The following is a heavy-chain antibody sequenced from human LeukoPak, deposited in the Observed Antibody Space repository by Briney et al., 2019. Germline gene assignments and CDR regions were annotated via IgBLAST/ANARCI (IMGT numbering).Heavy chain of an antibody. Sequence: GRSLRLSCAASGFTFSSYAMHWVRQAPGKGLEWVAVISYDGSNKYYADSVKGRFTISRDNSKNTLYLQMNSLRAEDTAVYYCARDGLVRGVIIPTLDYWGQGTLVTVSS. CDR3: ARDGLVRGVIIPTLDY. J-gene: IGHJ4*02. CDR2: ISYDGSNK. CDR1: GFTFSSYA. V-gene: IGHV3-30*04. D-gene: IGHD3-10*01.